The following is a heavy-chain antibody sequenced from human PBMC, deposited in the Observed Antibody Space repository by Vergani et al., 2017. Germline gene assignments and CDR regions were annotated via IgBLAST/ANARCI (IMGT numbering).Heavy chain of an antibody. CDR2: LSTNGGATHA. J-gene: IGHJ5*02. D-gene: IGHD6-13*01. CDR3: AGNTHSWQRADR. Sequence: QAQLQESGPGLVTPSETLSLTSHVFGVSVTDYNCNWIRPAPGKGLEWIGSLSTNGGATHASHNPSLKSRVSISVDTSKGQFSLRLTSVTAADSAIYYCAGNTHSWQRADRWGQGLLVSVSS. V-gene: IGHV4-4*09. CDR1: GVSVTDYN.